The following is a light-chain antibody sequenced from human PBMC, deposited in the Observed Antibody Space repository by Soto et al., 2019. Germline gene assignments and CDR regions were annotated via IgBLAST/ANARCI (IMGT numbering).Light chain of an antibody. Sequence: DVQMTQSPSTLSASVGDRVTISCRASQSLRGYLAWYQQKPGKAPNLLIYKVSNLDNGVPPGFSGGGSGTEFTLTISSLQPDDFATYYCQQYDTYPYTFGQGTKLEIK. CDR3: QQYDTYPYT. CDR1: QSLRGY. CDR2: KVS. J-gene: IGKJ2*01. V-gene: IGKV1-5*03.